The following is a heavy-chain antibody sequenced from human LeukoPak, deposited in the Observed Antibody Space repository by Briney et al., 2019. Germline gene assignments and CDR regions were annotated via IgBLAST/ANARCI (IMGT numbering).Heavy chain of an antibody. CDR3: ARDYYDSSGYYVAVKKHFGY. Sequence: GASVKVSCKASGYTFTGYYMHWVRQAPGQGLEWMGWINPNSGGTNYAQKFQGRVTMTRDTSISTAYMELSRLRSDDTAVYYCARDYYDSSGYYVAVKKHFGYWGQGTLVTVSS. J-gene: IGHJ4*02. D-gene: IGHD3-22*01. CDR2: INPNSGGT. V-gene: IGHV1-2*02. CDR1: GYTFTGYY.